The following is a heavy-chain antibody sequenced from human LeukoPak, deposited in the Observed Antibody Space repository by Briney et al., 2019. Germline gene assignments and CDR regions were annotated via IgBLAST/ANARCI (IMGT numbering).Heavy chain of an antibody. D-gene: IGHD2-2*01. CDR1: GGSISSSSYY. J-gene: IGHJ3*02. CDR2: IYYSGST. CDR3: ARVIPENCSSTSCYRAAFDI. Sequence: PSETLSLTCTVSGGSISSSSYYWGWIRQPPGKGLEWIGSIYYSGSTYYNPSLKSRVTISVDTSKNQFSPKLSSVTAADTAVYYCARVIPENCSSTSCYRAAFDIWGQGTMVTVSS. V-gene: IGHV4-39*07.